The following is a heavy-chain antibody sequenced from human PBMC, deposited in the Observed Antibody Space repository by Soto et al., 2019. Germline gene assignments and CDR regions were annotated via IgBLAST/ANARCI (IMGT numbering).Heavy chain of an antibody. V-gene: IGHV1-18*01. CDR1: GYTFTSYG. J-gene: IGHJ4*02. Sequence: ASVKVSCKASGYTFTSYGISWVRQAPGQGLEWMGWISAYNGNTNYAQKLQGRVTMTTDTSTSTAYMELRSLRSDDTTVYYCAGAWAAAGTFGDWGKGTLVTVCS. CDR3: AGAWAAAGTFGD. D-gene: IGHD6-13*01. CDR2: ISAYNGNT.